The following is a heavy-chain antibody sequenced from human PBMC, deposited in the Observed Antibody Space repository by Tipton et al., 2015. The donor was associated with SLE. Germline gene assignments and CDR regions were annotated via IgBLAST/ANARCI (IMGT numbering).Heavy chain of an antibody. CDR2: VHSSGST. V-gene: IGHV4-59*11. Sequence: TLSLTCTVSGGSISSHYWSWIRQPPGKRLEWIGHVHSSGSTFYNPSLKSRVSISMDTSKNQVSLRMTSATAADTAVYYCATSGYDFLSWFDPWGQGTPVTVSS. D-gene: IGHD5-12*01. J-gene: IGHJ5*02. CDR1: GGSISSHY. CDR3: ATSGYDFLSWFDP.